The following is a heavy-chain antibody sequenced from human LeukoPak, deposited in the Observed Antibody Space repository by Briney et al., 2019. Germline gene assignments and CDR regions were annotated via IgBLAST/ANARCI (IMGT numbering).Heavy chain of an antibody. V-gene: IGHV4-34*01. CDR3: ARGLGVGSSWSLFDP. CDR1: GGSFSGYY. CDR2: INHSGST. J-gene: IGHJ5*02. Sequence: SETLSLTCAVYGGSFSGYYWSWIRQPPGKGLEWIGEINHSGSTNYNPSLKSRVTISVDTSKNQFSLKLSSVTAADTAVYYCARGLGVGSSWSLFDPWGQGTLVTVSS. D-gene: IGHD6-13*01.